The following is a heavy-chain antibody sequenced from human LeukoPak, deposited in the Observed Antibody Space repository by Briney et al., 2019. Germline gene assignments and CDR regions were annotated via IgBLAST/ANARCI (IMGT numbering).Heavy chain of an antibody. V-gene: IGHV3-53*01. CDR3: ASLNDGEFHFDY. CDR1: GFTVSSNY. J-gene: IGHJ4*02. Sequence: GGSLRLSCAASGFTVSSNYMSWVRQAPGKGLQWVSLIYSGGSTYYEDSVKGRFTISRDNSKNTLYLQMNSLRAEDSAVYYCASLNDGEFHFDYWGQGTLVTVSS. D-gene: IGHD3-10*01. CDR2: IYSGGST.